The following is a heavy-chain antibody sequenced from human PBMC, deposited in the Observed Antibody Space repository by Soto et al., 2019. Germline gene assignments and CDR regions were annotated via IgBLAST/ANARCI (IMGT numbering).Heavy chain of an antibody. CDR3: ARGDSKDCSNGWSAFFYNHELEV. CDR2: INPKSGGT. D-gene: IGHD2-8*01. CDR1: GYSFTDYH. J-gene: IGHJ6*02. V-gene: IGHV1-2*04. Sequence: ASVKVSCEASGYSFTDYHIHWVRQAPGQGLEWLGRINPKSGGTSTAQKFQGWVTMTTDTSISTASMELTRLTSDDTAIYYCARGDSKDCSNGWSAFFYNHELEVWG.